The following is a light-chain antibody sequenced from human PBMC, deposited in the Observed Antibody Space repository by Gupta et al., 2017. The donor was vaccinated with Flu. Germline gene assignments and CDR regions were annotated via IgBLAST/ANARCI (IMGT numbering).Light chain of an antibody. J-gene: IGKJ2*01. Sequence: IVMTPTPLSSPVPLGQAASISCRSSQSLVHSDGNTCLSWTQQRPGQTPRLLIYKMSNRFSGVPVRFSGSGAGTDSTLKISRVEGEEVRVYYCMQARQLPHTFGQGTKLEIK. V-gene: IGKV2-24*01. CDR3: MQARQLPHT. CDR1: QSLVHSDGNTC. CDR2: KMS.